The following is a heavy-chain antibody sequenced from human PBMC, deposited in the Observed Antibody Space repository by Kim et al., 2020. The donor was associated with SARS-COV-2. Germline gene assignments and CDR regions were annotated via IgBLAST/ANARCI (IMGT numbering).Heavy chain of an antibody. CDR2: FIPIFGTA. J-gene: IGHJ5*02. D-gene: IGHD5-12*01. CDR1: GGTFSSYA. V-gene: IGHV1-69*13. Sequence: SVKVSCKASGGTFSSYAISWVRQAPGQGLEWMGGFIPIFGTANYAQKFQGRVTITADESTSTAYMELSSLRSEDTAVYYCARDIVATQSNWFDPWGQGTLVTVSS. CDR3: ARDIVATQSNWFDP.